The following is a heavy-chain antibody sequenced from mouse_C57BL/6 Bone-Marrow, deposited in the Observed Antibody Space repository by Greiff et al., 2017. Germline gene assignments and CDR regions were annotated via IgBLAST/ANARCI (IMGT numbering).Heavy chain of an antibody. Sequence: VQLQQSGAELVRPGASVKLSCKASGYTFTDYYINWVKQRPGQGLEWIARIYPGSGNTYYNEKFKGKATLTAEQSSSTAYMQLSSLTSEDSAVYFCARPFITTVVGAMDYWGQGTSVTVSS. CDR2: IYPGSGNT. D-gene: IGHD1-1*01. CDR1: GYTFTDYY. CDR3: ARPFITTVVGAMDY. V-gene: IGHV1-76*01. J-gene: IGHJ4*01.